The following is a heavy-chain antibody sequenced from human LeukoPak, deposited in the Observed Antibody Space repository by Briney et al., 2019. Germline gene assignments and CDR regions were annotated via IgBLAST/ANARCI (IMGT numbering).Heavy chain of an antibody. CDR2: FDPEDGET. CDR3: ATPSYYHYGMDV. Sequence: ASVKVSCKVSGYTLTELSMHWVRQAPGKGLEWMGGFDPEDGETIYAQKFQGRVTMTEDTSTDTAYMELSSLRSEDTAVYYCATPSYYHYGMDVWGQGTTVTVSS. J-gene: IGHJ6*02. V-gene: IGHV1-24*01. CDR1: GYTLTELS.